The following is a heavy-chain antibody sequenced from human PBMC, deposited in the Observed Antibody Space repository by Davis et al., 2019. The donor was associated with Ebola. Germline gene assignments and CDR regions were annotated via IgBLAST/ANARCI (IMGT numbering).Heavy chain of an antibody. D-gene: IGHD3-22*01. CDR2: MWNDASHP. CDR3: ASWEYYYDNSGSRSALY. J-gene: IGHJ4*02. CDR1: GYNFSNHG. Sequence: GGSLRLSCIASGYNFSNHGMHWVRQAPGKGLEWVAVMWNDASHPYYADSVKGRFTISRDNARNTLYLQMNSLRAEDTAVYYCASWEYYYDNSGSRSALYWGQGTLVTVSS. V-gene: IGHV3-33*03.